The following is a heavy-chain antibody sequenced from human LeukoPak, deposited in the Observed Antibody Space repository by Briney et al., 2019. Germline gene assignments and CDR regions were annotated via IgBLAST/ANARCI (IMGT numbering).Heavy chain of an antibody. CDR3: ARGYCSSTSCSLPFIL. J-gene: IGHJ4*02. CDR1: EGTFSSYT. Sequence: GASVKVSCKASEGTFSSYTISWVRQAPGQGLEWMGRIIPILGIANYAQKFQGRVTITADKSTSTAYMELSSLRSEDTAVYYCARGYCSSTSCSLPFILWGQGTLVTVSS. CDR2: IIPILGIA. D-gene: IGHD2-2*01. V-gene: IGHV1-69*02.